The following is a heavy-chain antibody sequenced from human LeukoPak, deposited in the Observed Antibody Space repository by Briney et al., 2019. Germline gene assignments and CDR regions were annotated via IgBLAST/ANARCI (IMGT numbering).Heavy chain of an antibody. V-gene: IGHV4-39*01. CDR2: MYNVGST. CDR3: ARLVGYQLPPYDY. J-gene: IGHJ4*02. Sequence: KPSETLSLTCSVSGGSISSSSYYWGWIRQPPGKGLEWIGSMYNVGSTYYNPSLKSRVTISGDSSKNQFSLKLSSVTAADTAVYYCARLVGYQLPPYDYWGQGTLVTVSS. CDR1: GGSISSSSYY. D-gene: IGHD2-2*01.